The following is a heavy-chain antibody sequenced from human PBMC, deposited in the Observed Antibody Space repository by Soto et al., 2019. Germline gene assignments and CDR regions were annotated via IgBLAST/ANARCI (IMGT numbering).Heavy chain of an antibody. CDR1: GYSISSGSY. Sequence: SESLALTCTASGYSISSGSYGAWIGQPPGKGPAWIASVYHGGTTFYNLSLKSRITISVDTSHNQFSLKLTSVTAADAAVYYCAMVHVMVVAGSAFDYWGYGTRVTV. V-gene: IGHV4-38-2*02. J-gene: IGHJ4*01. CDR2: VYHGGTT. CDR3: AMVHVMVVAGSAFDY. D-gene: IGHD6-19*01.